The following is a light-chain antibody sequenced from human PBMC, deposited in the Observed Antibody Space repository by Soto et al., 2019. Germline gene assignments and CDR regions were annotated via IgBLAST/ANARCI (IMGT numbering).Light chain of an antibody. CDR2: DVS. V-gene: IGLV2-14*01. Sequence: QSALTQPASVSGSPGQSITISCTGTSSDVGGYNYVSWYQQHPGKAPKLMIYDVSNRPSGVSNRFSGSKSGNTASLTISGLQAEAEADYYCSSYTSSSTYVFGTGTKVTVL. J-gene: IGLJ1*01. CDR1: SSDVGGYNY. CDR3: SSYTSSSTYV.